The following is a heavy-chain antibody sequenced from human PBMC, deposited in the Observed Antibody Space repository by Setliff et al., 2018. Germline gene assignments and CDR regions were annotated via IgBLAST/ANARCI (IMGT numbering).Heavy chain of an antibody. D-gene: IGHD3-3*01. CDR1: GYTFSTYG. CDR2: ISGYNGNT. V-gene: IGHV1-18*01. J-gene: IGHJ4*02. CDR3: ARLYRPESRYYFFDY. Sequence: ASVKVSCKDSGYTFSTYGISWVRQAPGQGLEWMGWISGYNGNTKYSQKFQGRVTITRDTSASTAYMELSSLRSEDTAVYYCARLYRPESRYYFFDYWGQGTLVTVSS.